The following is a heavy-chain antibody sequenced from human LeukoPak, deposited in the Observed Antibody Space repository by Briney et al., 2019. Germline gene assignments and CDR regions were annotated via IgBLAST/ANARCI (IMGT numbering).Heavy chain of an antibody. CDR1: GFTFSSYA. V-gene: IGHV3-64*01. Sequence: GGSLRLSCAASGFTFSSYAMHWVRQAPGKGLEYVSAISSNGGSTYYANSVKGRFTISRDNSKNTLYLQMGSLRAEDMAVYYCARGGSGYTSYYGMDVWGQGTTVTVSS. J-gene: IGHJ6*02. CDR2: ISSNGGST. CDR3: ARGGSGYTSYYGMDV. D-gene: IGHD3-22*01.